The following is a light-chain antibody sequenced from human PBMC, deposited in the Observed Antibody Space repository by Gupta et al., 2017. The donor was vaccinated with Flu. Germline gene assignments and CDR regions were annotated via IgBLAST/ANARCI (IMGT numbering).Light chain of an antibody. CDR1: QSISSS. CDR3: QQYNNWPPLT. J-gene: IGKJ4*01. Sequence: STLSVSPGESATLSCSASQSISSSLAWYQQKPCQAPRLLIYGASTSDTGIPARFSGSGSGTEFTLTISRRQSEDSAVYFCQQYNNWPPLTFGGGTKVEIK. CDR2: GAS. V-gene: IGKV3-15*01.